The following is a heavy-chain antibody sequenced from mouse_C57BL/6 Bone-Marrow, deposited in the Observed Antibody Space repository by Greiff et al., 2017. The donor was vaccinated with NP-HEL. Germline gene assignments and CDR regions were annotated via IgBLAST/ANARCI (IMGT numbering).Heavy chain of an antibody. V-gene: IGHV3-1*01. CDR2: ISYSGST. CDR3: AREGERVYYGSSPYWYFDV. Sequence: EVKLVESGPGMVKPSQSLSLTCTVTGYSITSGYDWHWIRHFPGNKLEWMGYISYSGSTNYNPSLKSRISITHDTSKNHFFMKLNSVTTEDTATYYCAREGERVYYGSSPYWYFDVWGTGTTVTVSS. CDR1: GYSITSGYD. D-gene: IGHD1-1*01. J-gene: IGHJ1*03.